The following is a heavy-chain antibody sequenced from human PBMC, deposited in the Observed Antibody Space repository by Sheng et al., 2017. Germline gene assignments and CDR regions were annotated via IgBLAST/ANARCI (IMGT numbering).Heavy chain of an antibody. J-gene: IGHJ6*03. CDR1: GFTFSSYG. D-gene: IGHD5-12*01. Sequence: QVQLVESGGGVVQPGGSLRLSCAASGFTFSSYGMHWVRQAPGKGLEWVAFIRYDGSNKYYADSVKGRFTISRDNSKNTLYLQMNSLRAEDTAVYYCAKEPPLDPVWWLRTPFYYMDVWGKGTTVTVSS. V-gene: IGHV3-30*02. CDR2: IRYDGSNK. CDR3: AKEPPLDPVWWLRTPFYYMDV.